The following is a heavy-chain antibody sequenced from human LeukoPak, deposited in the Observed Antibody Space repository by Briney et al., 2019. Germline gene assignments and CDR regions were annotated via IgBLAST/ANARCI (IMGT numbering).Heavy chain of an antibody. CDR1: GFTFDDYG. CDR3: ARAKAGIPVAGTLYYFDY. D-gene: IGHD6-19*01. Sequence: PGRSLRLSCAASGFTFDDYGMSWVRQAPGKGLEWVSGLNWNGGSTGYADYVKGRFTISRDNAKNSLYLQMNSLRAEDTAFYYCARAKAGIPVAGTLYYFDYWGQGTLVTVSS. V-gene: IGHV3-20*04. CDR2: LNWNGGST. J-gene: IGHJ4*02.